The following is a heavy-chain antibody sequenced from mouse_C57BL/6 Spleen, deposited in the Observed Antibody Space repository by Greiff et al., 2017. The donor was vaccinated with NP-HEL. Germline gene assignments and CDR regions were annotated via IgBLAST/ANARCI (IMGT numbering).Heavy chain of an antibody. CDR2: IDPSDSYT. V-gene: IGHV1-59*01. Sequence: QVQLQQPGAELVRPGTSVKLSCKASGYTFTSYWMHWVKQRPGQGLEWIGVIDPSDSYTNYNQKFKGKATLTVDTSSSTAYMQLSSLTSEDSAVYYCARGGIYYGNETADYWGQGTTLTVSS. J-gene: IGHJ2*01. CDR3: ARGGIYYGNETADY. CDR1: GYTFTSYW. D-gene: IGHD2-1*01.